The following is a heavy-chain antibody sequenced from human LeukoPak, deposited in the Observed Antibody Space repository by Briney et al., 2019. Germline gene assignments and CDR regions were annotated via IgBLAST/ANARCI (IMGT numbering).Heavy chain of an antibody. CDR1: GGSISSGSYY. Sequence: SETLSLTCTVSGGSISSGSYYWGWIRQPPGKGLEWIGSIYYSGSTYYNPSLKSRVTTSVDTSKNQFSLKLSSVTAADTAVYYCARLWQNHYYGMDVWGQGTTVTVSS. CDR3: ARLWQNHYYGMDV. V-gene: IGHV4-39*01. CDR2: IYYSGST. J-gene: IGHJ6*02. D-gene: IGHD5-18*01.